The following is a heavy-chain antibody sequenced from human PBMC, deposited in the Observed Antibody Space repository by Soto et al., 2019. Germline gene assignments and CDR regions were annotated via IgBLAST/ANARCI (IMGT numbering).Heavy chain of an antibody. CDR3: ARHREGGYDLADYYYYMDV. V-gene: IGHV4-39*01. Sequence: KQSQTLSLTCTVSGGSISSSSYYWGWIRQPPGKGLEWIGSIYYSGSTYYNPSLKSRVTISVDTSKNQFSLKLSSVTAADTAVYYCARHREGGYDLADYYYYMDVWGKGTTVTVSS. D-gene: IGHD5-12*01. CDR1: GGSISSSSYY. J-gene: IGHJ6*03. CDR2: IYYSGST.